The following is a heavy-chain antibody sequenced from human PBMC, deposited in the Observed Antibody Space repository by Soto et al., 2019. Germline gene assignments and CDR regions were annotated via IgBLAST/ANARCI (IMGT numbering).Heavy chain of an antibody. V-gene: IGHV1-46*03. J-gene: IGHJ6*03. D-gene: IGHD1-7*01. Sequence: ASVKVSCKAFGYTFTSYYMHWVRQAPGQGLEWMGIINPSGGSTSYAQKFQGRVTMTRDTSTSTVYMELSSLRSEDTDVYYCAREDWNYGNYYYYMDVWGKGTTVTVSS. CDR3: AREDWNYGNYYYYMDV. CDR1: GYTFTSYY. CDR2: INPSGGST.